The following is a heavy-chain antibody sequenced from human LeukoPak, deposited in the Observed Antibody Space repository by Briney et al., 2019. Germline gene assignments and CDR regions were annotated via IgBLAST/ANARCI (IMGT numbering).Heavy chain of an antibody. J-gene: IGHJ3*02. Sequence: PGGSLRLSCAASGFSFSTYEFHWVRHAPGKGLEWVSYISASGQTIYYADSVRGRFTISRDNAKNSLYLQMNSLGAEDTAVYHCARDRDVDYGNDGFDIWGQGTNVTVSS. CDR1: GFSFSTYE. CDR3: ARDRDVDYGNDGFDI. CDR2: ISASGQTI. V-gene: IGHV3-48*03. D-gene: IGHD4/OR15-4a*01.